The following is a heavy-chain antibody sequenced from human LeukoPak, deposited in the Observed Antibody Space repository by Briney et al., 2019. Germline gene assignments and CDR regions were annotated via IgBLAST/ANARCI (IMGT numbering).Heavy chain of an antibody. D-gene: IGHD4-17*01. CDR2: IDFSGST. J-gene: IGHJ5*02. V-gene: IGHV4-59*08. Sequence: SSETLSLTCTVSGGSISSYYWSWIRQPPGKGLEWIGYIDFSGSTNYNPSLKSRATISVDTSNNQFSLKLSSVTAADAAVFYCARHARNSATTLGWFDPWGQGTLVTVSS. CDR1: GGSISSYY. CDR3: ARHARNSATTLGWFDP.